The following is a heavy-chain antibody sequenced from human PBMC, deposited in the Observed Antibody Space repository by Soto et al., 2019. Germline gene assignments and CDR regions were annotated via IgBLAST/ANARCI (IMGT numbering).Heavy chain of an antibody. Sequence: GGSLRLSCAASGFTFSSYAMGWVRQAPGKGLEWVSAISGSGGSTYYADSVKGRFTISRDNSKNTLYLQMNSLRAEDTAVYYCAKDPMIVVVTGPYYFAYWGQGTLVTVSS. CDR2: ISGSGGST. J-gene: IGHJ4*02. D-gene: IGHD3-22*01. V-gene: IGHV3-23*01. CDR1: GFTFSSYA. CDR3: AKDPMIVVVTGPYYFAY.